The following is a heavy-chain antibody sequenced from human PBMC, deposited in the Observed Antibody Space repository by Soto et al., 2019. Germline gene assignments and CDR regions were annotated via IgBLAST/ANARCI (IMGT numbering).Heavy chain of an antibody. CDR3: AKSYYYGSGSYSPLFDP. V-gene: IGHV3-23*01. CDR2: ISGSGGST. CDR1: GFTFSIYA. J-gene: IGHJ5*02. D-gene: IGHD3-10*01. Sequence: GGSLRLSCAASGFTFSIYAMSWVRQAPGKGLEWVSAISGSGGSTYYADSVKGRFTISRDNSKNTLYLQMNSLRAEDTAVYYCAKSYYYGSGSYSPLFDPWGQGTLVTVSS.